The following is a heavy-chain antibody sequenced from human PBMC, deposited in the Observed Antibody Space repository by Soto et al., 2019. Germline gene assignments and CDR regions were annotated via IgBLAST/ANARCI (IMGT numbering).Heavy chain of an antibody. CDR3: ARGLIQLWLIYDY. V-gene: IGHV4-34*01. J-gene: IGHJ4*02. D-gene: IGHD5-18*01. Sequence: SETLSLTCAVYGGSFSGYYWSWIRQPPGKGLEWIGEINHSGSTNYNPSLKSRVTISVDTSKNQFSLKLSSVTAADTAVYYCARGLIQLWLIYDYWGQGTLVTVSS. CDR1: GGSFSGYY. CDR2: INHSGST.